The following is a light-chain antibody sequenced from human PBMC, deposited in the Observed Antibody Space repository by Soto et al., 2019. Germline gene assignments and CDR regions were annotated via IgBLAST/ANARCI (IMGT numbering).Light chain of an antibody. CDR3: SSDAGNHNYV. V-gene: IGLV2-8*01. J-gene: IGLJ1*01. CDR1: SSDVGGYDH. CDR2: ELT. Sequence: QSVLTQPPSASGSPGQSVTIPCTGTSSDVGGYDHVSWYQQHPGKAPKLMIYELTKRPAGVPDRFSGSKSGNTASLTVSGLQAEDEAAYFCSSDAGNHNYVFGTGTKVTVL.